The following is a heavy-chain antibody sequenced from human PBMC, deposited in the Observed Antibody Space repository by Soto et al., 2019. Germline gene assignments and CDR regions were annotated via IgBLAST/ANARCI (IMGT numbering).Heavy chain of an antibody. Sequence: SETLSLTCAVYGGSFSGYYWSWIRQPPGKGLXXIXXIXXXXXTXXXPSLKSRVTISVDTSKNQFSLKLSSVTAADTAVYYCARRSSSWYDYWGQGTLVTVSS. D-gene: IGHD6-13*01. J-gene: IGHJ4*02. V-gene: IGHV4-34*01. CDR3: ARRSSSWYDY. CDR1: GGSFSGYY. CDR2: IXXXXXT.